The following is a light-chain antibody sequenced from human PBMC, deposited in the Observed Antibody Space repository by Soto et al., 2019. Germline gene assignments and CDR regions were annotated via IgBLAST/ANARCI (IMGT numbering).Light chain of an antibody. CDR1: QGLSNN. Sequence: EIVMTQSPATLSVSPGEGATLSCRASQGLSNNLAWYQQKPGQTPRLLIYGASTRAAGIPARFSGSGSGTEFTLTISSLESEDFAVYYCQQYIHWPPITFGQGTRLDIK. J-gene: IGKJ5*01. CDR3: QQYIHWPPIT. V-gene: IGKV3-15*01. CDR2: GAS.